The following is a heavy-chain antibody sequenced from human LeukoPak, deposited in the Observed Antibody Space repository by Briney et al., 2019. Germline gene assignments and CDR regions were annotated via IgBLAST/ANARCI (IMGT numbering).Heavy chain of an antibody. CDR3: ARQGVPAAQDYYYGMDV. Sequence: GESLKISCKGSGYSFTSYWIGWVRQMPGKGLEWMGIIYPGDSDTRYSPSFQGQVTISADKSIRTAYLQWSSLKASDTAMYYCARQGVPAAQDYYYGMDVWGQGTTVTASS. CDR1: GYSFTSYW. V-gene: IGHV5-51*01. CDR2: IYPGDSDT. D-gene: IGHD2-2*01. J-gene: IGHJ6*02.